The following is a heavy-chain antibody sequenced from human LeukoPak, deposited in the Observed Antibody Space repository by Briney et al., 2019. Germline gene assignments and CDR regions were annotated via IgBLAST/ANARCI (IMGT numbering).Heavy chain of an antibody. Sequence: ASVKVSCKTSGYTFTGYYVHWVRQAPGQGLECMGWINPNSGGTNYGQKFQGRVTMTRDTSISTAYMELSSLRSDVTAVYYCARGDHYDVLTGFQTPSHLSDYWGQGTLVTVSS. CDR1: GYTFTGYY. V-gene: IGHV1-2*02. J-gene: IGHJ4*02. D-gene: IGHD3-9*01. CDR2: INPNSGGT. CDR3: ARGDHYDVLTGFQTPSHLSDY.